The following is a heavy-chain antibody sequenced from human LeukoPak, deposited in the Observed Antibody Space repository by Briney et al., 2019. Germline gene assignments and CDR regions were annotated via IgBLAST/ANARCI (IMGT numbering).Heavy chain of an antibody. CDR2: MNPNSGNT. J-gene: IGHJ4*02. Sequence: ASVKVSCKASGYTFTSYDINWVRQATGQGLEWMGWMNPNSGNTGYAQKFQGRVTMTRNTSISTAYMELSSLRSDDTAVYYCARAPKHYYDSSGYLGYWGQGTLVTVSS. D-gene: IGHD3-22*01. V-gene: IGHV1-8*01. CDR1: GYTFTSYD. CDR3: ARAPKHYYDSSGYLGY.